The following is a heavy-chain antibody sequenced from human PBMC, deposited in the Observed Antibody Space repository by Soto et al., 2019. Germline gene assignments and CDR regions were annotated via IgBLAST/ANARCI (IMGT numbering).Heavy chain of an antibody. D-gene: IGHD2-21*02. V-gene: IGHV3-23*01. CDR1: GFTFSSYA. CDR2: ISGSGGST. J-gene: IGHJ3*02. Sequence: GGSLRLSCAASGFTFSSYAMSWVRQAPGKGLEWVSAISGSGGSTYYADSVKGRFTISRDNSKNTLYLQMNSLRAEDTAVYYCAKEGGPTLAYCGGDCYSYAFDIWGQGTMVTVSS. CDR3: AKEGGPTLAYCGGDCYSYAFDI.